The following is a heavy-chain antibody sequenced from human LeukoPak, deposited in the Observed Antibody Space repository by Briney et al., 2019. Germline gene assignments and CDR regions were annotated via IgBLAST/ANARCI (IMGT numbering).Heavy chain of an antibody. V-gene: IGHV3-23*01. CDR2: SNGSGGST. Sequence: GGSLRLSCAASGFTLSSYAMSWVRQAPAKGLEWVSASNGSGGSTYYGDSVTGQYTISRDNSKITLYLKMNRLRAEDTAVYYWAKDRGGAFDIWGQGTMVTVS. J-gene: IGHJ3*02. CDR3: AKDRGGAFDI. CDR1: GFTLSSYA.